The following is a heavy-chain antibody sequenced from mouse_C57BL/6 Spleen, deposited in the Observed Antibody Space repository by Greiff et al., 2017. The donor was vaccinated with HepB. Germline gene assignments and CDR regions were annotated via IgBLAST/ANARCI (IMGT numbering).Heavy chain of an antibody. CDR2: ISYDGSN. CDR1: GYSITSGYY. CDR3: ARGDYYGSSYYAY. D-gene: IGHD1-1*01. J-gene: IGHJ3*01. Sequence: VQLQESGPGLVKPSQSLSLTCSVTGYSITSGYYWNWIRQFPGNKLEWMGYISYDGSNNYNPSLKNRISITRATSKNQFFLKLNSVTTEYTATYYCARGDYYGSSYYAYWGQGTLVTVSA. V-gene: IGHV3-6*01.